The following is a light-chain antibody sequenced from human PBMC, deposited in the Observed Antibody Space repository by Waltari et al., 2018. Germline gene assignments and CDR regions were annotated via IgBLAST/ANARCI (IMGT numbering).Light chain of an antibody. CDR1: SGHRSYA. Sequence: QLVLTQSPSASPSLGASVNLTCPLTSGHRSYAIACLHQQPEKGPRYLMKLNSDGSHSKGAGIPDRFSGSSSGAERYLTISSLQSEDEADYYCQTWGTGTVVFGGGTKLTVL. J-gene: IGLJ2*01. CDR3: QTWGTGTVV. CDR2: LNSDGSH. V-gene: IGLV4-69*01.